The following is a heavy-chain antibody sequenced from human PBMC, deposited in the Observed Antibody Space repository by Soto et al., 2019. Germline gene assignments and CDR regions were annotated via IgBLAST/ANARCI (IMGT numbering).Heavy chain of an antibody. CDR3: ARGSIWDELLRGIVELDY. J-gene: IGHJ4*02. CDR2: IWYDGSNK. CDR1: GFTFSSYG. D-gene: IGHD1-26*01. Sequence: GGSLRLSCAASGFTFSSYGMHWVRQAPGKGLEWVAVIWYDGSNKYYADSVKGRFTISRDNSKNTLYLQMNSLRAEDTAVYYCARGSIWDELLRGIVELDYWGQGTLVTVSS. V-gene: IGHV3-33*01.